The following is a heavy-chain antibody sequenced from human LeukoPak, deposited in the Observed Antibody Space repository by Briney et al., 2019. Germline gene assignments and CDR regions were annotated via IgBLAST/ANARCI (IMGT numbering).Heavy chain of an antibody. J-gene: IGHJ6*02. CDR2: INTDTGNP. CDR3: ARVSLLIGYYYGMDV. V-gene: IGHV7-4-1*02. Sequence: ASVKVSCKASGYTFTSYAMNWVRQAPGQGLEWMGWINTDTGNPTYAQGFTGRFVFSLDTSVSTAYLQISSLKAEDTAVYYCARVSLLIGYYYGMDVWGQGTTVTVSS. CDR1: GYTFTSYA. D-gene: IGHD2-21*01.